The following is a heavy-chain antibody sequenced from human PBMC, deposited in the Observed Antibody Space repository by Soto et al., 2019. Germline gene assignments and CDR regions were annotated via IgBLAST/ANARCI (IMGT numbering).Heavy chain of an antibody. CDR1: GFTFSSYG. D-gene: IGHD3-10*01. CDR3: AKEYYYGSGSYYTHVDY. Sequence: PGGSLRLSCAASGFTFSSYGMHWVRQAPGKGLEWVAVISYDGSNKYYADSVKGRFTISRDNSKNTLYLQMNSLRAEDTAVYYCAKEYYYGSGSYYTHVDYWGQGTLVTVSS. V-gene: IGHV3-30*18. CDR2: ISYDGSNK. J-gene: IGHJ4*02.